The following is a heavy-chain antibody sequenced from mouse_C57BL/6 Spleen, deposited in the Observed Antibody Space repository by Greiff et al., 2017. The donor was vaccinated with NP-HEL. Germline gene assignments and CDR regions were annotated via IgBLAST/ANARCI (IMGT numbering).Heavy chain of an antibody. J-gene: IGHJ3*01. CDR1: GYTFTSYG. CDR2: IYPRSGNT. V-gene: IGHV1-81*01. Sequence: QVQLQQSGAELVRPGASVKLSCKASGYTFTSYGISWVKQRTGQGLEWIGEIYPRSGNTYYNEKFKGKATLTADKSSSTAYMELRSLTSEDSAVYFCDRPDEVSPFAYWGQGTLVTVST. D-gene: IGHD2-14*01. CDR3: DRPDEVSPFAY.